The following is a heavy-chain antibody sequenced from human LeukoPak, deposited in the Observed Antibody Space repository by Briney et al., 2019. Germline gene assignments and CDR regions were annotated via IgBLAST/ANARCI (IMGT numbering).Heavy chain of an antibody. Sequence: PGGSLRLSCAASGFTFSSYAMSWVRQAPGKGLEWVSAISASGGYTYYADSVKGRFTISRDNSKKTLYVQMKSLRAEDTAVYYCAKDGDYYDSSGSRTRDFDFWGQGTLVTVSS. J-gene: IGHJ4*02. D-gene: IGHD3-22*01. CDR1: GFTFSSYA. CDR3: AKDGDYYDSSGSRTRDFDF. CDR2: ISASGGYT. V-gene: IGHV3-23*01.